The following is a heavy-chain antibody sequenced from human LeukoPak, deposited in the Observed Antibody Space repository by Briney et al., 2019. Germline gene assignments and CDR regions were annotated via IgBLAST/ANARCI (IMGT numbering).Heavy chain of an antibody. CDR2: INPNSGGT. D-gene: IGHD6-6*01. V-gene: IGHV1-2*02. CDR3: ARDGYSSSQFDP. Sequence: ASVKVSCKASGYTFTCYYMHWVRQAPGQGLEWMGWINPNSGGTNYAQKFQGRVTMTRDTSISTAYMELSRLRSDDTAVYYCARDGYSSSQFDPWGQGTLVTVSS. J-gene: IGHJ5*02. CDR1: GYTFTCYY.